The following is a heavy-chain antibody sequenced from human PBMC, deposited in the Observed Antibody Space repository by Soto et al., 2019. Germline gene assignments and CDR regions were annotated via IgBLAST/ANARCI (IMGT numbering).Heavy chain of an antibody. CDR2: IYYSGST. V-gene: IGHV4-59*08. Sequence: SETLSLTCTVSGGSISSYYWSWIRQPPGKGLEWIGYIYYSGSTNYNPSLKSRVTISVDTSKNQFSLKLSSVTAADTAVYYCARATHPPPNWLDPWGQGTLVTVSS. J-gene: IGHJ5*02. CDR1: GGSISSYY. CDR3: ARATHPPPNWLDP.